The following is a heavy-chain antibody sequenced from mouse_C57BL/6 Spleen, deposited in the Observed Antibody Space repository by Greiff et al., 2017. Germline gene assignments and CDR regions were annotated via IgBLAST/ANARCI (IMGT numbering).Heavy chain of an antibody. D-gene: IGHD1-1*01. J-gene: IGHJ4*01. CDR2: IDPSDSET. V-gene: IGHV1-52*01. CDR3: ALTVVATDYYAMDY. Sequence: VQLQQPGAELVRPGSSVKLSCKASGYTFTSYWMHWVKQRPIQGLEWIGNIDPSDSETHYNQKFKDKATLTVDKSSSTAYMQLSSLTSEDSAVXYCALTVVATDYYAMDYWGQGTSVTVSS. CDR1: GYTFTSYW.